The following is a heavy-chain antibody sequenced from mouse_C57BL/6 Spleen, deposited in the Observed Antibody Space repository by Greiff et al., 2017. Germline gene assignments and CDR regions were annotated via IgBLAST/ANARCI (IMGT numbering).Heavy chain of an antibody. CDR2: ISDGGSYT. CDR3: AREGAYYSNERYYFDY. CDR1: GFTFSSYA. D-gene: IGHD2-5*01. V-gene: IGHV5-4*01. Sequence: EVQLVESGGGLVKPGGSLKLSCAASGFTFSSYAMSWVRQTPEKRLEWVATISDGGSYTYYPDNVKGRFTISRDNAKNNLYLQMSHLKSEDTAMYYCAREGAYYSNERYYFDYWGQGTTLTVSS. J-gene: IGHJ2*01.